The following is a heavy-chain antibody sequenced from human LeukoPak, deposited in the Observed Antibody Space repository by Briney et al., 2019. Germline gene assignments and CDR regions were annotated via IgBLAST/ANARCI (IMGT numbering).Heavy chain of an antibody. Sequence: PSQTLSLTCTVSGGSISSGNYYWTWIRQPAGKGLEWIGYISHSGTTKYNPSLKSRVTVSVDTSKNLFSLKLSSVTAADTAVYYCAREVGDFWSGYYTTYYFDYWGQGTLVTVSS. V-gene: IGHV4-61*09. J-gene: IGHJ4*02. D-gene: IGHD3-3*01. CDR2: ISHSGTT. CDR1: GGSISSGNYY. CDR3: AREVGDFWSGYYTTYYFDY.